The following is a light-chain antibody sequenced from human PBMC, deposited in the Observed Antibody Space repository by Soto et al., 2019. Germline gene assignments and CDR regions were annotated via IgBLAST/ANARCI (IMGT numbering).Light chain of an antibody. J-gene: IGLJ1*01. CDR2: EVR. V-gene: IGLV2-14*01. CDR3: FSHRGGDSHV. CDR1: MRDVGAYNL. Sequence: QSVLTQPASVSGSAGQSITISCSGTMRDVGAYNLVSWYQQHPGTAPKLIIYEVRNRPSGISSRFSGSRSGNTASLTISGLQAEDEADYYCFSHRGGDSHVFGTGTKVTVL.